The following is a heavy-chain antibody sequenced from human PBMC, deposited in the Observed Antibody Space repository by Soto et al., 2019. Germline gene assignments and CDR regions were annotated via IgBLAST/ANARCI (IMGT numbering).Heavy chain of an antibody. V-gene: IGHV4-31*03. Sequence: SDTLSLTCTVSGGSIRSGGYYWSWVRQNPRRGLEWIGNIYYSGNTYYNPSLKSRLTISVDTSKNQFSLNLSSVTAADTAVYYCARDRLMATAGTARHYFGLDVWGQGXTVTVYS. CDR3: ARDRLMATAGTARHYFGLDV. CDR1: GGSIRSGGYY. CDR2: IYYSGNT. D-gene: IGHD5-18*01. J-gene: IGHJ6*02.